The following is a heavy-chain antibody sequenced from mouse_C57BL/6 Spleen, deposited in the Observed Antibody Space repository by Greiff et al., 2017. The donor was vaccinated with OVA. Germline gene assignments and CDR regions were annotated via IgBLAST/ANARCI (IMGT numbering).Heavy chain of an antibody. J-gene: IGHJ3*01. CDR3: AREYYYGSSWFAY. CDR2: INPSTGGT. Sequence: VQLQQSGPELVKPGASVKISCKASGYSFTGYYMNWVKQSPEKSLEWIGEINPSTGGTTYNQKFKAKATFTVDKSSSTAYMQLKSLTSEDSAVYYCAREYYYGSSWFAYWGQGTLVTVSA. V-gene: IGHV1-42*01. CDR1: GYSFTGYY. D-gene: IGHD1-1*01.